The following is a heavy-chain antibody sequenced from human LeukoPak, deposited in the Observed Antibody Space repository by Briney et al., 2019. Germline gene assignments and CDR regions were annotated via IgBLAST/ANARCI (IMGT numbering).Heavy chain of an antibody. CDR1: GFTFSTYG. CDR2: ISGSGGSA. J-gene: IGHJ4*02. Sequence: PGGSLRLSCAASGFTFSTYGMTWVRRAPGKGLEWVSGISGSGGSANYADSVKGRFTISRDNSNNTLYLQMTSLRAGDTAVYYCAKDRGYWGQGTLVTVSS. V-gene: IGHV3-23*01. D-gene: IGHD5-24*01. CDR3: AKDRGY.